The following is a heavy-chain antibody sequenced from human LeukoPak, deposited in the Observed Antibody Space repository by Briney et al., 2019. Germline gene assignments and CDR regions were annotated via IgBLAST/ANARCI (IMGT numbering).Heavy chain of an antibody. V-gene: IGHV3-21*01. CDR1: GLGFSSSS. D-gene: IGHD3-22*01. CDR2: ITPTTSYI. Sequence: PGGSLRLSCAASGLGFSSSSFNWIRQAPGKGLEWVSSITPTTSYIYYADSVRGRFIISRENAKNSLYLQMNSLRAEDTAVYYCARLRRTSDSSGYYYYYDYWGQGTLVTVSS. J-gene: IGHJ4*02. CDR3: ARLRRTSDSSGYYYYYDY.